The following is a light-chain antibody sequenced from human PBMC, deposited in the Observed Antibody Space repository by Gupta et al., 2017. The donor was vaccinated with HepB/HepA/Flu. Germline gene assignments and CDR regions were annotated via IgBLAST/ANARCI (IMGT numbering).Light chain of an antibody. Sequence: EIVLTQSPGTLSLSPGERATLSCRASQSVSSSYLAWYQQKPGQAPRLLIYGASSRATGIPDRFSGSGYGTDFTLTISRREPEDFAVYYCQQYGSAPQRTFGEGTKVEIK. CDR2: GAS. CDR3: QQYGSAPQRT. CDR1: QSVSSSY. J-gene: IGKJ1*01. V-gene: IGKV3-20*01.